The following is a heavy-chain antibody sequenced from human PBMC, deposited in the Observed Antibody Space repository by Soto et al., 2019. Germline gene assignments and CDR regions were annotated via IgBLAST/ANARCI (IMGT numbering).Heavy chain of an antibody. CDR3: ARGRGEFDA. CDR2: INHSGNT. Sequence: SETLSLTCAVYGASLSDNYCNWLRQPPGKGLEWIGEINHSGNTNYNPSLRSRVTISIDTSKNQLSLNLRSVSAADTAVYYCARGRGEFDAWGRGTPVTVSS. D-gene: IGHD2-21*01. V-gene: IGHV4-34*01. J-gene: IGHJ5*02. CDR1: GASLSDNY.